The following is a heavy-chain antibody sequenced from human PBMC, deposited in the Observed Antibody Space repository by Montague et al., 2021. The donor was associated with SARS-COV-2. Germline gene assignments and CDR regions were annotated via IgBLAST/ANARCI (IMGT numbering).Heavy chain of an antibody. D-gene: IGHD6-25*01. CDR1: IGSISSDSYY. CDR2: IYTSGSS. J-gene: IGHJ5*02. V-gene: IGHV4-61*02. Sequence: TLSLTCTVSIGSISSDSYYWSWIRPPAGQGLEWIGRIYTSGSSNYNPSLKSRVTISVDTSKNQFSLKFVSVTAADTSEYYCASDGDSSGWDGLHWFDPWGQGTLVTVSS. CDR3: ASDGDSSGWDGLHWFDP.